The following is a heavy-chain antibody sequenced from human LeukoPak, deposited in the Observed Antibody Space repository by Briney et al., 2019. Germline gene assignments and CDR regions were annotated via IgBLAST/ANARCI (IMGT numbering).Heavy chain of an antibody. CDR3: ARDKSYYGSGSYYENWFDP. CDR1: GGSISSYY. D-gene: IGHD3-10*01. Sequence: SETLSLTCTVSGGSISSYYWSWIRQPPGKGLEWIGYIYYSGSTNYNPSLKSRVTISVDASKNQFSLKLSSVTAADTAVYYCARDKSYYGSGSYYENWFDPWGQGTLVTVSS. J-gene: IGHJ5*02. CDR2: IYYSGST. V-gene: IGHV4-59*01.